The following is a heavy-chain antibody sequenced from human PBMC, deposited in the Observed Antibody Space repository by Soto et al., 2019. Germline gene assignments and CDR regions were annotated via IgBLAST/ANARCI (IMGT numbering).Heavy chain of an antibody. J-gene: IGHJ4*02. V-gene: IGHV3-11*05. Sequence: PGGSLRLSCVASGFTFSDYYMSWIRQAPGKGLEWVSYISSSSSYTNYADSVKGRFTISRDNAKNSLYLQMNSLRAGDTAVYYCARDHHRYSGYDYVDYWGQGTLVTVSS. CDR3: ARDHHRYSGYDYVDY. CDR2: ISSSSSYT. D-gene: IGHD5-12*01. CDR1: GFTFSDYY.